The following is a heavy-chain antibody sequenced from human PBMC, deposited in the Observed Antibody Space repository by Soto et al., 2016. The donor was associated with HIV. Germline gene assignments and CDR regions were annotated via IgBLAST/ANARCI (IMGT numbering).Heavy chain of an antibody. CDR3: ARAAGEDTLLSVLSGY. D-gene: IGHD3-10*01. Sequence: DVQLLESGGGLVQPGGSLRLSCAASGFTFSAYTMTWVRQAPGKGLEWVSSSSGSGAITYYADSVKGRFTISRDNSKNILYLQMHSLRVEDTAMYFCARAAGEDTLLSVLSGYWSQGSPGHRLL. CDR2: SSGSGAIT. J-gene: IGHJ4*02. V-gene: IGHV3-23*01. CDR1: GFTFSAYT.